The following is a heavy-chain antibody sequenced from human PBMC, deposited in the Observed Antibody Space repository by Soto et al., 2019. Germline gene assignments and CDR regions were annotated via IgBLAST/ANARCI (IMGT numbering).Heavy chain of an antibody. Sequence: GASVKVSCKASGYTFTSYYMHWVRQAPGQGLEWMGIINPSGGSTSYAQKFQGRVTMTRDTSTSTVYMELSSLRSEDTAVYYCAREFVVGAAKYTEPPYWYFDLWGRGTLVTVSS. CDR3: AREFVVGAAKYTEPPYWYFDL. D-gene: IGHD2-15*01. CDR1: GYTFTSYY. V-gene: IGHV1-46*01. CDR2: INPSGGST. J-gene: IGHJ2*01.